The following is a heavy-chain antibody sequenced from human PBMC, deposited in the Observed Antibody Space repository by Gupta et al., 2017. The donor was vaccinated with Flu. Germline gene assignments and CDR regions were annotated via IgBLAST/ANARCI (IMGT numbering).Heavy chain of an antibody. J-gene: IGHJ3*01. CDR2: INTNTGKP. Sequence: RQAPGQGREWMGWINTNTGKPSYVQAPTGRCVFSVDTSVNTAYLEFSSLEAEDTAVYYCARDLWRGQEGAFDVWGQGTKVTVSP. V-gene: IGHV7-4-1*02. CDR3: ARDLWRGQEGAFDV. D-gene: IGHD2-21*01.